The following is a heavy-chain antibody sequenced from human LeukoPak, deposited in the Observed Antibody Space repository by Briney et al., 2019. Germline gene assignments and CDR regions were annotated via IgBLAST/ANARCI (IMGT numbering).Heavy chain of an antibody. CDR1: GGSFSGYY. Sequence: SETLSLTCAVYGGSFSGYYWSWIRQPPGKGLEWIGEINHSGSTNYNPPLKSRVTISVDTSKNQFSLKLSSVTAADTAVYYCARFKRIRITMIVVAGETNAFDIWGQGTMVTVSS. V-gene: IGHV4-34*01. CDR3: ARFKRIRITMIVVAGETNAFDI. CDR2: INHSGST. J-gene: IGHJ3*02. D-gene: IGHD3-22*01.